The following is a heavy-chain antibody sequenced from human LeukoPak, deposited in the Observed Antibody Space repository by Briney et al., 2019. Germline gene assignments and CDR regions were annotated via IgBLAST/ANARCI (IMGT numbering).Heavy chain of an antibody. J-gene: IGHJ4*02. Sequence: SETLSLTCTVSGGSISSSSYYWGWIRQPPGKGLEWIGSIYYSGSTYYNPSLKSRVTISVDTSKNQFSLKLSSVTAADTAVYYCARVGDYGDTDYWGQGTLVTVSS. D-gene: IGHD4-17*01. CDR1: GGSISSSSYY. V-gene: IGHV4-39*07. CDR3: ARVGDYGDTDY. CDR2: IYYSGST.